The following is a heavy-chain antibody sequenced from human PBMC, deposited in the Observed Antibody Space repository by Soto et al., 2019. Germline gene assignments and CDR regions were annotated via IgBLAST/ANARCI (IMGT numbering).Heavy chain of an antibody. V-gene: IGHV4-59*01. Sequence: SETLSLTCTVSGVSITPYYWTWIRHPLGKGLEWIGYVYHTGNTYYNPSLKSRVTISLDTSKNQVSLRLKSVTAADTAVYYCAREQYNWKLWGQGTLVTVSS. J-gene: IGHJ4*02. D-gene: IGHD1-20*01. CDR2: VYHTGNT. CDR3: AREQYNWKL. CDR1: GVSITPYY.